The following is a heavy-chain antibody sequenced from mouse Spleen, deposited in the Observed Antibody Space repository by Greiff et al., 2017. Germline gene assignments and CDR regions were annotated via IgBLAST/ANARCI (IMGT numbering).Heavy chain of an antibody. CDR3: ALITTVVASDAMDY. V-gene: IGHV1S126*01. D-gene: IGHD1-1*01. CDR1: GYSFTSYW. J-gene: IGHJ4*01. CDR2: IDPSDSET. Sequence: VQLQQSGPQLVRPGASVKISCKASGYSFTSYWMHWVKQRPGQGLEWIGMIDPSDSETRLNQKFKDKATLTVDKSSSTAYMQLSSPTSEDSAVYYCALITTVVASDAMDYWGQGTSVTVSS.